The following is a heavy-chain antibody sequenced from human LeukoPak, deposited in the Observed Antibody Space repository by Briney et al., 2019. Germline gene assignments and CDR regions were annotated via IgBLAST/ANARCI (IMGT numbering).Heavy chain of an antibody. CDR2: ISSSSSYI. CDR1: GFTFSSYS. Sequence: GGSLRLSCAASGFTFSSYSMNWVRQAPGKGLEWVSSISSSSSYIYYADSVKGRFTISRDNAKNTLYLQMNSLRAEDTALYYCVASGYDYYYCYYMDVWGKGTTVTISS. D-gene: IGHD5-12*01. CDR3: VASGYDYYYCYYMDV. J-gene: IGHJ6*03. V-gene: IGHV3-21*01.